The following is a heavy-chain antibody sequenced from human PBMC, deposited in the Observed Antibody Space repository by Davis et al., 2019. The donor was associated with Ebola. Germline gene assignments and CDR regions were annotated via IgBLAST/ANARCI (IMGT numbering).Heavy chain of an antibody. CDR1: GASISSYY. CDR2: IYYSGST. D-gene: IGHD2-8*02. J-gene: IGHJ6*02. CDR3: AHSRGGVTSRPYYYYGMDV. Sequence: MPGRSLRPSCTVSGASISSYYWSWIRQPPGKGLEWIGYIYYSGSTNYNPSLKSRVTISVDTSKKQFSLKLSSVTAADTAVYYCAHSRGGVTSRPYYYYGMDVWGQGTMVTGSS. V-gene: IGHV4-59*12.